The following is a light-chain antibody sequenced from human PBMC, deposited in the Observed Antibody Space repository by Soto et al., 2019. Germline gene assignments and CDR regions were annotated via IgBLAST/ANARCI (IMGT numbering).Light chain of an antibody. V-gene: IGKV3-20*01. CDR3: QQQGGLPPIT. CDR1: QSVSSSY. Sequence: EIVLTQSPGTLSLSPGDTATLSCRASQSVSSSYLAWYQQKPGQAPRLLIYAASRRATGVPDRFSGSGSGTAFTITISRLEPEDFAGYSCQQQGGLPPITFGQGTRLEIK. CDR2: AAS. J-gene: IGKJ5*01.